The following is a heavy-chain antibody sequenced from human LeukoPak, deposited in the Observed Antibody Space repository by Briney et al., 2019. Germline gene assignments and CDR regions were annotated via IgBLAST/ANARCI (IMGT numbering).Heavy chain of an antibody. CDR2: IYYSGST. J-gene: IGHJ4*02. Sequence: PSETLSLTCTVSGGSISSGSYYWGWIRQPPGKGLEWIGSIYYSGSTYYNPSLKSRVTISVDTSKNQFSLKLSSVTAADTAVYYCARHPPDAGIAVAGLDYWGQGTLVTVSS. D-gene: IGHD6-19*01. CDR3: ARHPPDAGIAVAGLDY. CDR1: GGSISSGSYY. V-gene: IGHV4-39*01.